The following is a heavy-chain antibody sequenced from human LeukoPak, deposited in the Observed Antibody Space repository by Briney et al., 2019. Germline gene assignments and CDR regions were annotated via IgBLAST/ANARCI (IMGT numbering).Heavy chain of an antibody. V-gene: IGHV1-2*03. Sequence: LGASVKVSCKASGYTFTGYYMHWVRQAPGQGLEWMGWINPNRGARNYAQKFQGRVTMTRDTSISTAYMEVSRLRSDDTAVFYCARGTNTYDFDYWGQGTQVTVSS. J-gene: IGHJ4*02. CDR3: ARGTNTYDFDY. D-gene: IGHD3-22*01. CDR1: GYTFTGYY. CDR2: INPNRGAR.